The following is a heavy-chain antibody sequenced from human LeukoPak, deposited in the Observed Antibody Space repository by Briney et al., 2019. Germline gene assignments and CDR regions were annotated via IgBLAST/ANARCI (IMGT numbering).Heavy chain of an antibody. CDR2: IHTSGST. CDR3: ARDPYDSNWNDAFDI. J-gene: IGHJ3*02. V-gene: IGHV4-61*02. D-gene: IGHD1-1*01. CDR1: GGSINSDSYY. Sequence: PSETLSLTCTVSGGSINSDSYYWSWIRQPAGKGLEWIGRIHTSGSTNYNSSLKSRVTVSVDTSKNQFSLHLNSVTPEDTAVYYCARDPYDSNWNDAFDIWGQGTLVTVSS.